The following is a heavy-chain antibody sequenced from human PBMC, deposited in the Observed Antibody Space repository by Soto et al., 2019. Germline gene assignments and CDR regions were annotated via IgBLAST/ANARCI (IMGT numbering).Heavy chain of an antibody. Sequence: QVQLLESGGGLVKPGGSLRLTCAASGLTVSGYYMAWIRQPPGKGLEWISYISGDSRDTNYADSVKGRFTISRDNGKNSLYLQMNSLRAEDTAVYCCATGRQVRMADIWGQGTMVTVSS. CDR1: GLTVSGYY. D-gene: IGHD2-15*01. CDR2: ISGDSRDT. J-gene: IGHJ3*02. CDR3: ATGRQVRMADI. V-gene: IGHV3-11*03.